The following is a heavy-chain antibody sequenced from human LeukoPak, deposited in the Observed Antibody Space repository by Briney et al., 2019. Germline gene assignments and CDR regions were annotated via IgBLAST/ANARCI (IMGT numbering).Heavy chain of an antibody. CDR3: ARHTYYDFWSGYQVLYFDY. Sequence: PSETLSLTCTVSGGSISSSSYYWCWIRQPPGKGLEWIGSIYYSGSTYYNPSLKSRVTISVDTSKNQFSLKLSSVTAADTAVYYCARHTYYDFWSGYQVLYFDYWGQGTLVTASS. V-gene: IGHV4-39*01. CDR2: IYYSGST. D-gene: IGHD3-3*01. CDR1: GGSISSSSYY. J-gene: IGHJ4*02.